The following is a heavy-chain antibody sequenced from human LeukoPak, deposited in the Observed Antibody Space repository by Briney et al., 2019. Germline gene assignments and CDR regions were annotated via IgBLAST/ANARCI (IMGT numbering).Heavy chain of an antibody. CDR2: IMPILGTA. CDR1: GATFTSYA. CDR3: ARASDYGDFYYYYGMDV. D-gene: IGHD4-17*01. Sequence: GASEKVSCKPSGATFTSYAISWVRQAPGHGLEWMGRIMPILGTANYAQKSQARVTITADKSTSRAHMELSSLRSEDTAVYYCARASDYGDFYYYYGMDVWGQGTTVTVSS. J-gene: IGHJ6*02. V-gene: IGHV1-69*04.